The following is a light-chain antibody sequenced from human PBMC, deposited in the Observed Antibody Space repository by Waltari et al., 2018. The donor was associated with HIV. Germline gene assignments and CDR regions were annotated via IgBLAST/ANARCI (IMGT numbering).Light chain of an antibody. CDR2: EDF. J-gene: IGLJ3*02. CDR3: GTWDSSLGAGV. V-gene: IGLV1-51*02. CDR1: TPNIGCNY. Sequence: SALPQPPPVSAAPGPTITISSSGRTPNIGCNYVAWYQHFPGRAPKFLIYEDFRRPSGIPDRFSGSKSGTSATLDITGLQTGDEADYYCGTWDSSLGAGVFGGGTKVTV.